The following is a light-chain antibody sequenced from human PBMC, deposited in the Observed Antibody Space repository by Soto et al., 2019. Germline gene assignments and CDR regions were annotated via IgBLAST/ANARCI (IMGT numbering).Light chain of an antibody. CDR1: QSISSF. CDR3: QQSYSTPLT. J-gene: IGKJ4*01. CDR2: AAS. V-gene: IGKV1-39*01. Sequence: DIQMTQSPSSLSASVGDRVTITCRASQSISSFLNWYQQKPGKAPKLLIYAASSLQSGVPSRFSGSGSWTDFTLTISSLQPEDFATYYCQQSYSTPLTFVGGTKVDIK.